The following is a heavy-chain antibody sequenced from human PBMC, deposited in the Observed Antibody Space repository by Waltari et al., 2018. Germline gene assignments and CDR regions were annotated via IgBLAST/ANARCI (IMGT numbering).Heavy chain of an antibody. V-gene: IGHV3-23*01. CDR2: ISGSGGST. CDR1: VFTFSSYD. Sequence: EVQLLESGGGLVQPGGPVRLSCAASVFTFSSYDMNWVRQAPGKGLEWDSGISGSGGSTYYADSVKGRFTISRDNSKNTLYLQMNSLRAEDTAVYYCAKPSLDYWGQGTLVTVSS. CDR3: AKPSLDY. J-gene: IGHJ4*02.